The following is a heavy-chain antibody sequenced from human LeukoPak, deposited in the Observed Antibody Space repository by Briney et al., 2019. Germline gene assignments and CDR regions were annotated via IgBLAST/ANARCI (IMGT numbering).Heavy chain of an antibody. CDR2: IYYSGST. V-gene: IGHV4-59*01. Sequence: SETLSLTCTVSGGSISSCYWSWIRQPPGKGLEWIGYIYYSGSTNYNPSLKSRVTISVDTSKNQFSLKLSSVTAADTAVYYCARETAAARKGFWFDPWGQGSLVTVSS. J-gene: IGHJ5*02. D-gene: IGHD6-13*01. CDR1: GGSISSCY. CDR3: ARETAAARKGFWFDP.